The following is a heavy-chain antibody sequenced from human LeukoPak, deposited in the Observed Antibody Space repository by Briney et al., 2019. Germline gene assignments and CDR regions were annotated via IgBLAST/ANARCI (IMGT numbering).Heavy chain of an antibody. D-gene: IGHD3-22*01. V-gene: IGHV3-23*01. J-gene: IGHJ4*02. CDR1: GFTFISYA. CDR3: VKSGGTFGYYYDSSGSFDL. Sequence: SGGSLRLSCAASGFTFISYAMSWVRQAPGRGPEWVSQINGSGSNTYYADSVKGRFTISRDNAKSTLFLQMNSLRDEDTAVYYCVKSGGTFGYYYDSSGSFDLWGQGALVTVSS. CDR2: INGSGSNT.